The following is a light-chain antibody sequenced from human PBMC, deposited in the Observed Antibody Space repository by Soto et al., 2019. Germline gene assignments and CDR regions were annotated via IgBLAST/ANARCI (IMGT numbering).Light chain of an antibody. J-gene: IGKJ2*01. CDR2: ATS. CDR3: QQYNNWPPLYT. Sequence: EIVMTQSQATLSVSPGERDTLSCRASQSVITDLAWYQQKPGQPPRLLIYATSTRAAGIPARFSGSGPGTEFTLTISSLQSEDFGVYYCQQYNNWPPLYTFGQGTKPEMK. CDR1: QSVITD. V-gene: IGKV3-15*01.